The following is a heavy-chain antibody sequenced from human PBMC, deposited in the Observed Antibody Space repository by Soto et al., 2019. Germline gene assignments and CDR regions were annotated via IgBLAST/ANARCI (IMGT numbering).Heavy chain of an antibody. D-gene: IGHD3-10*01. Sequence: SETLSLTCSVSGDSISSSSQYWGWIRQPPGKGLEWIGSIHYSGTSYYNPSLKSRVTIFVDTSKNQLSLKLSSVTAADTAVYYCARDLGPSSYGSVVGYWGQGTLVTVSS. CDR3: ARDLGPSSYGSVVGY. V-gene: IGHV4-39*02. CDR2: IHYSGTS. J-gene: IGHJ4*02. CDR1: GDSISSSSQY.